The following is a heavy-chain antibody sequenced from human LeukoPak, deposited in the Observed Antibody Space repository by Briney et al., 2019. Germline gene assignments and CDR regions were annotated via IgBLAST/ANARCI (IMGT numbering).Heavy chain of an antibody. CDR1: GYTFTSYY. CDR2: INPSGGST. CDR3: ARGPGLGHCSGGSCYWFDP. J-gene: IGHJ5*02. V-gene: IGHV1-46*01. D-gene: IGHD2-15*01. Sequence: ASVKVSCKASGYTFTSYYMHWVRQAPGQGLEWMGIINPSGGSTSYAQKFQGRVTMTRDTSTSTVYMELSSLRSEDTAVYYCARGPGLGHCSGGSCYWFDPWGQGTLVTVSS.